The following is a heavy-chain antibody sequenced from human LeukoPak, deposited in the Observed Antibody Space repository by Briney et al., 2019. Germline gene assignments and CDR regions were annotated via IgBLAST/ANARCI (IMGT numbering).Heavy chain of an antibody. V-gene: IGHV1-69*13. CDR2: IIPIFGTA. J-gene: IGHJ6*03. Sequence: GASVKVSCKASGGTFSSYAISWVRQAPGQGLEWMGGIIPIFGTANYAQKFQGRVTITADESTSTAYMELSSLRSEDTAVYYCARGPMVRGVIINYYYYMNVWGKGTTVTISS. CDR3: ARGPMVRGVIINYYYYMNV. D-gene: IGHD3-10*01. CDR1: GGTFSSYA.